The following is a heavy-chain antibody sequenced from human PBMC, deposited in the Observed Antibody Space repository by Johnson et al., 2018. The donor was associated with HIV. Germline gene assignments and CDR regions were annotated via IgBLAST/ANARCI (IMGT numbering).Heavy chain of an antibody. CDR2: IYSGGST. Sequence: VQLVESGGGLIQPGGSLRLSCAASGFTVSSNYMSWVRQAPGKGLEWVSVIYSGGSTYYADSVKGRFTISRDNSKNTLYLQMNSLRAEDTAVYYCARVQLDDWHSDAFDIWGQGTMVTVSS. CDR3: ARVQLDDWHSDAFDI. V-gene: IGHV3-53*01. D-gene: IGHD1-1*01. J-gene: IGHJ3*02. CDR1: GFTVSSNY.